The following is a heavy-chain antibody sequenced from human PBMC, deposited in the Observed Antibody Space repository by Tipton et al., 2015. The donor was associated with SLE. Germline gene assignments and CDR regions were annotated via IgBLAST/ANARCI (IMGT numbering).Heavy chain of an antibody. CDR2: INHSGST. V-gene: IGHV4-34*01. CDR1: GGSFSGYY. D-gene: IGHD6-6*01. J-gene: IGHJ4*02. Sequence: GLVKPSETLSLTCGVYGGSFSGYYWSWIRQPPGKGLEWIGEINHSGSTNYNPSLKSRVTISVDTSKNQFSLKLSSLTAADTAVYYCARLLGQLGGGDYWGQGTLVTVSS. CDR3: ARLLGQLGGGDY.